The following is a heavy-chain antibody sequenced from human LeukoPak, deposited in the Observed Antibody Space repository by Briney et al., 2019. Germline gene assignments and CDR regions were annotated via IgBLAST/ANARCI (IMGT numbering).Heavy chain of an antibody. V-gene: IGHV3-20*04. CDR3: ASDLYSSSWYFMSPGGY. CDR2: RNWKGDSR. D-gene: IGHD6-13*01. J-gene: IGHJ4*02. Sequence: AGTLTLTCAASGFSFYGMSGVRHSPGKWLERGSGRNWKGDSRGDAYSVKGGFTVSRDNAKTSLYLQMHSLRAEDTALYYCASDLYSSSWYFMSPGGYWGQGTLVTVS. CDR1: GFSFYG.